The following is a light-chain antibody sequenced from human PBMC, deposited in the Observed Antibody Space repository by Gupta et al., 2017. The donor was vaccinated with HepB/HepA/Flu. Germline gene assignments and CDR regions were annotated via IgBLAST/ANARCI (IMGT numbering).Light chain of an antibody. CDR3: QQSDSFPLT. J-gene: IGKJ2*01. CDR2: TAS. CDR1: QSIRNY. Sequence: DIQMTQSPSSLSASVGDRVTITCRASQSIRNYLNWYQQKPGKAPKLLIYTASSLQSGVPTRFSGSGSGTDFTLTISRLQPEDFASYFCQQSDSFPLTFGQGTKLEIK. V-gene: IGKV1-39*01.